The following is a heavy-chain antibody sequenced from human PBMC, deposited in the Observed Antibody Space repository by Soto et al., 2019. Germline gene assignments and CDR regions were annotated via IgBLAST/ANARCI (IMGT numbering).Heavy chain of an antibody. CDR1: GGSISSYY. J-gene: IGHJ4*02. CDR3: AVSSGTYARFDY. CDR2: IYYRQGR. V-gene: IGHV4-59*01. Sequence: QVQLQESGPGLVKPSETLSLTCPVSGGSISSYYWSWIRQPPVKGLEWIGYIYYRQGRNYNPSLKSRVTLSLDASKKQPSLNLSSVTAADRAVYYCAVSSGTYARFDYWGQGTLVTVSS. D-gene: IGHD1-26*01.